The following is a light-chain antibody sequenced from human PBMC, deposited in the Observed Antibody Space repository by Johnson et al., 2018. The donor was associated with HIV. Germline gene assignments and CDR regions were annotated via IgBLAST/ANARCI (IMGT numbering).Light chain of an antibody. Sequence: QSVLTQPPSVSAAPGQKVTISCSGSSSNIGNNYVSWYQQVPGTAPKLLIYDNNKRPLGIPDRFSGSKSGTSATLGITGLQTGDEADYYCGTWDTSLSANAVFGTGTKVTVL. CDR3: GTWDTSLSANAV. J-gene: IGLJ1*01. CDR2: DNN. V-gene: IGLV1-51*01. CDR1: SSNIGNNY.